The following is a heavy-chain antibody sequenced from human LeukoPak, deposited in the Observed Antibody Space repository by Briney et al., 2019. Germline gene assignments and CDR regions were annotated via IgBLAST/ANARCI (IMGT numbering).Heavy chain of an antibody. CDR1: GFTVSSNY. J-gene: IGHJ4*02. Sequence: GGSLRLSCAASGFTVSSNYMSWVRQAPGKGLEWVSVIYSGGSTYYADSVKGRFTISRDNSKNTLYLQMNSLRAEDTAVYYCAKGPRYSGYDYLNYWGQGTLVTVSS. D-gene: IGHD5-12*01. CDR2: IYSGGST. CDR3: AKGPRYSGYDYLNY. V-gene: IGHV3-66*01.